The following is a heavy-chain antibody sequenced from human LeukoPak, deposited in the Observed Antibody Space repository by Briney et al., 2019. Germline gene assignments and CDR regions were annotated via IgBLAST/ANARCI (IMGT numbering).Heavy chain of an antibody. CDR2: ISGRGDST. CDR3: AKVRAPSGWFNSDY. V-gene: IGHV3-23*01. CDR1: GFSVSSYY. D-gene: IGHD6-19*01. J-gene: IGHJ4*02. Sequence: GGSLRLSCAASGFSVSSYYMSWIRQAPGKGLEWVSGISGRGDSTYYADSVKGRFTISRDNSKNTLYLQMNSPRVEDTAAYYCAKVRAPSGWFNSDYWGQGTLVTVSS.